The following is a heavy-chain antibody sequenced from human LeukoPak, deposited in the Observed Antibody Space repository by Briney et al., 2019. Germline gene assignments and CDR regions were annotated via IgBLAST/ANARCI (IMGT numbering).Heavy chain of an antibody. J-gene: IGHJ4*02. Sequence: ASVKVSCKASGYSLTSYYMHWVRQAPGQGLEWMGWINPNSGGTNYAQKFQGRVTMTRDTSISTAYMELSRLRSDDTAVYYCARGSPPRRNYDSRGYYSYYFDYWGQGTLVTVSS. D-gene: IGHD3-22*01. V-gene: IGHV1-2*02. CDR2: INPNSGGT. CDR1: GYSLTSYY. CDR3: ARGSPPRRNYDSRGYYSYYFDY.